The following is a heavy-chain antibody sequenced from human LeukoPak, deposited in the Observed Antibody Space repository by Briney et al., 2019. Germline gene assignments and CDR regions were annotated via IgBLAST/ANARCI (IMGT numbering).Heavy chain of an antibody. CDR1: GFTFSDYT. D-gene: IGHD3-22*01. Sequence: GGSLRLSCAASGFTFSDYTINWVRQAPGKGLEWVAVISYDGSKRYYADSVKGRFPISRDTSKNTLYLQLNSLRPEDTAVYYCARSTYYYDSGGYYRGDYFDSWGQGTLVTVSS. CDR2: ISYDGSKR. J-gene: IGHJ4*02. CDR3: ARSTYYYDSGGYYRGDYFDS. V-gene: IGHV3-30*04.